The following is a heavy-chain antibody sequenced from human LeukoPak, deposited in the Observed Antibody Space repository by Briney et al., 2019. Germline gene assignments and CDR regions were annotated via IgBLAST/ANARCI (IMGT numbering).Heavy chain of an antibody. CDR1: GFTFSSYW. J-gene: IGHJ4*02. CDR3: ARVNDCSGGSCYSPFDY. V-gene: IGHV3-74*01. D-gene: IGHD2-15*01. CDR2: INSDGSST. Sequence: GGSLRLSCAASGFTFSSYWMHWVRHAPGKGLVWVSRINSDGSSTSYADSVKGRFTISRDNAKNTLYLQMNSLRAEDTAVYYCARVNDCSGGSCYSPFDYWGQGTLVTASS.